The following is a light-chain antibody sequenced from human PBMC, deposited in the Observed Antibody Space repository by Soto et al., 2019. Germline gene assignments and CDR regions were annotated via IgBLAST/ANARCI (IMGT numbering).Light chain of an antibody. Sequence: QSALTQPASVSGSPGQSITISCTGTSSDVGGYNYVSWYQQHPGKAPKLMIYDVSNRPSGVSNRFYGSKSGNTASLTISGLPDEDAADYSCSSYTSSSTLYVVFGGGTKLTVL. CDR3: SSYTSSSTLYVV. CDR1: SSDVGGYNY. J-gene: IGLJ2*01. CDR2: DVS. V-gene: IGLV2-14*01.